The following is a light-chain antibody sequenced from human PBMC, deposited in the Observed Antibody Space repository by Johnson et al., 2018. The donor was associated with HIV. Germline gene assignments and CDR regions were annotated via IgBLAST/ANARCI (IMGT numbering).Light chain of an antibody. Sequence: HSVLTQPPSVSAASGQRVDISCSGSSSNIENNYLSWYQQLPHTAPRLLISDNNKRPSGIPDRFSGSKSGTSATLGITGLQPWDEADYYCGTWDSSLSAGVFGTGTKVTVL. CDR3: GTWDSSLSAGV. CDR2: DNN. CDR1: SSNIENNY. J-gene: IGLJ1*01. V-gene: IGLV1-51*01.